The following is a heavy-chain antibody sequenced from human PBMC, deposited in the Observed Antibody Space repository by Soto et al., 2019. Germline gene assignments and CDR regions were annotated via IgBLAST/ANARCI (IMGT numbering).Heavy chain of an antibody. CDR3: ASCDYGSGSYPVRY. V-gene: IGHV3-30-3*01. D-gene: IGHD3-10*01. CDR1: GFTFSSYA. CDR2: ISYDGSNK. J-gene: IGHJ4*02. Sequence: GGSLRLSCAASGFTFSSYAMHWVRQAPGKGLEWVTVISYDGSNKYYADSVKGRFTISRDNSKNTLYLQMNSLRAEDTAVYYCASCDYGSGSYPVRYWGQGTLVTVSS.